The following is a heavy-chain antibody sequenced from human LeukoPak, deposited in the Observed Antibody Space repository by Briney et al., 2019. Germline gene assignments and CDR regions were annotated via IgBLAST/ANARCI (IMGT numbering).Heavy chain of an antibody. CDR2: ISAYNGNA. J-gene: IGHJ4*02. CDR1: GYTFTSHG. V-gene: IGHV1-18*01. D-gene: IGHD2-2*03. Sequence: ASVKVSCKASGYTFTSHGISWVRQAPGQGLEWMGWISAYNGNANYAQKLQGRVTMTTDTSTSTAYMELRSLRSDDTAVYYCARGIRIGYCSSTSRSMPKLDYWGQGTLVTVSS. CDR3: ARGIRIGYCSSTSRSMPKLDY.